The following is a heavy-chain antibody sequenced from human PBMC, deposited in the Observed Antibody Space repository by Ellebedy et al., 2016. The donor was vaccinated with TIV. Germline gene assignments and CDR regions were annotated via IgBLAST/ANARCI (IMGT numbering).Heavy chain of an antibody. D-gene: IGHD3-10*01. Sequence: SETLSLTCTVSGGSISNYYWSWIRQPPGKGLEWIGYIYYSGSTNYNPSLKSRVTISVDTSKNQFPLKLSSVTAADTAVYYCARGSRGYGSQGDYWGQGTLVTVSS. CDR1: GGSISNYY. J-gene: IGHJ4*02. V-gene: IGHV4-59*01. CDR2: IYYSGST. CDR3: ARGSRGYGSQGDY.